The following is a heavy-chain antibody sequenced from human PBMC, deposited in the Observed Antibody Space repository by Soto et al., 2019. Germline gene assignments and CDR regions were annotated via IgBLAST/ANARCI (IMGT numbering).Heavy chain of an antibody. J-gene: IGHJ6*02. D-gene: IGHD1-20*01. CDR3: ARERAVSYYYYYYGMDV. Sequence: QVQLVESGGGVVQPGRSLRLSCAASGFTFSSYGMHWVRQAPGKGLEWVAVIWYDGSNKYYADSVKGRFTISRDNSKNTLYLQMNSLRAEDTAVYYCARERAVSYYYYYYGMDVWGQGTTVTVSS. V-gene: IGHV3-33*01. CDR1: GFTFSSYG. CDR2: IWYDGSNK.